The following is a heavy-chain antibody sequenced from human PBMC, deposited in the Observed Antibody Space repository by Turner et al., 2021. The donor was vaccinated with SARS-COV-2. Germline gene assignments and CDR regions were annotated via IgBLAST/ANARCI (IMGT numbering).Heavy chain of an antibody. V-gene: IGHV3-21*06. D-gene: IGHD3-22*01. Sequence: EAQLVESGGGLVKPGGSLRGSCAASGVTFSSYGMNWVRQAPGKGLGWVSSISSSSSYIYYADSLKGRFTISRNNAKNSVYLQMNSLRAEDTAVYYCAREKPGFDSSGYYPDAFDIWGQGTMVTVSS. CDR2: ISSSSSYI. CDR3: AREKPGFDSSGYYPDAFDI. CDR1: GVTFSSYG. J-gene: IGHJ3*02.